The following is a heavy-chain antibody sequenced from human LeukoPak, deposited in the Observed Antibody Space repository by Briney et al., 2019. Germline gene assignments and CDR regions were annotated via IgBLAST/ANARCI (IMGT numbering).Heavy chain of an antibody. CDR2: ISGDGGSI. V-gene: IGHV3-43*01. D-gene: IGHD6-19*01. Sequence: PGGSLRLSCAASGFAFNDFTMHWVRQPPGKGLEWISLISGDGGSIYYADSVKGRFTISRDESRDSLSLYLQMNSLRADDSALYYCAKEHISGWPNFDSWGQGTLVTVSS. J-gene: IGHJ4*02. CDR1: GFAFNDFT. CDR3: AKEHISGWPNFDS.